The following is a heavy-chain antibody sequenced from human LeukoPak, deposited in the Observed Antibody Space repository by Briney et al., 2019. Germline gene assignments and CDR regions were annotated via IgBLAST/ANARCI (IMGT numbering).Heavy chain of an antibody. CDR1: GGSIGSYN. V-gene: IGHV4-59*01. D-gene: IGHD5-18*01. Sequence: SETLSLTCTVSGGSIGSYNWSWIRRPPGKGLEWIGYIYYSGSTNYNPSLKSRVTISVDTSKNQFSLKLSSVTAADTAVYYCARETRGYSYGYVDYWGQGTLVTVSS. J-gene: IGHJ4*02. CDR3: ARETRGYSYGYVDY. CDR2: IYYSGST.